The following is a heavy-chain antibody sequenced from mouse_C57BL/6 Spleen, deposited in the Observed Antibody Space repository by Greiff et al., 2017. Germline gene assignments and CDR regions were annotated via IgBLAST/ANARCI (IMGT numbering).Heavy chain of an antibody. CDR3: GREFLLGSPEDC. CDR2: IYPGGGDT. J-gene: IGHJ4*01. Sequence: QVQLQQSGPELVKPGASVKISCKASGYAFSSSWMNWVKQRPGKGLEWIGRIYPGGGDTNYNGKFKGKATLTADKSSSTAYMQLSSLTSEDSAVYFGGREFLLGSPEDCWGQGTSVTVSS. V-gene: IGHV1-82*01. D-gene: IGHD2-1*01. CDR1: GYAFSSSW.